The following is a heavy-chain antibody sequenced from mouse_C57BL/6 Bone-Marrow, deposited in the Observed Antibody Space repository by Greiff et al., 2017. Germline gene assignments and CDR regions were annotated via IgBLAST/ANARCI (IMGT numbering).Heavy chain of an antibody. Sequence: VQLQQPGAELVKPGASVQMSCKASGYTFTSYWITWVKQRPGQGLEWIGDIYPGSGSTNYNAKFKSKATLTVDTSSSTAYMQLSILTSEDSAVYYCARPYYSNYWYCDVWGTGTTVTVSS. CDR1: GYTFTSYW. D-gene: IGHD2-5*01. CDR2: IYPGSGST. J-gene: IGHJ1*03. CDR3: ARPYYSNYWYCDV. V-gene: IGHV1-55*01.